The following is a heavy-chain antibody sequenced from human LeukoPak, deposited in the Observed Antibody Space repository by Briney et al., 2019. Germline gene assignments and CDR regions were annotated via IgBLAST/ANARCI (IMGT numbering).Heavy chain of an antibody. J-gene: IGHJ4*02. V-gene: IGHV3-23*01. CDR3: AYLGAAAAGDY. D-gene: IGHD3-16*01. CDR1: GFTFSSSA. Sequence: GSLRLSCVASGFTFSSSAMSWVRQAPGKGLEWVSAISGSGGSPYFADCVKGRFTISRDNSKNTLYLQMNSLRAEDTAVYCCAYLGAAAAGDYWGQGTLVTVSS. CDR2: ISGSGGSP.